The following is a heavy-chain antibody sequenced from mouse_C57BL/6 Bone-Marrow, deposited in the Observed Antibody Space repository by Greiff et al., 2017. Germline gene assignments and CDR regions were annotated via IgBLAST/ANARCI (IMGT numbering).Heavy chain of an antibody. J-gene: IGHJ1*03. CDR3: ARLGTTVGLDV. CDR1: GFTFSSYG. CDR2: ISSGGSYT. V-gene: IGHV5-6*01. D-gene: IGHD1-1*01. Sequence: EVKVVESGGDLVKPGGSLKLSCAASGFTFSSYGMSWVRPTPDKRLEWVATISSGGSYTYYPDSVKGRFTISRDNAKNTLYLQMSSLKSEDTAMYYCARLGTTVGLDVWGTGTTVTVSS.